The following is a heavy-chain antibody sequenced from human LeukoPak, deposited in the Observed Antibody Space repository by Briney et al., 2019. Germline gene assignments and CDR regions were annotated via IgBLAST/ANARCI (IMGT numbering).Heavy chain of an antibody. Sequence: SETLSLTCTVSGGSISSYYWSWIRQPPGKGLEWIGEINHSGSTNYNPSLKSRVTISVDTSKNQFSLKLSSVTAADTAVYYCARDKKQNKYYDILTGQYGMDVWGQGTTVTVSS. V-gene: IGHV4-34*01. J-gene: IGHJ6*02. CDR2: INHSGST. D-gene: IGHD3-9*01. CDR3: ARDKKQNKYYDILTGQYGMDV. CDR1: GGSISSYY.